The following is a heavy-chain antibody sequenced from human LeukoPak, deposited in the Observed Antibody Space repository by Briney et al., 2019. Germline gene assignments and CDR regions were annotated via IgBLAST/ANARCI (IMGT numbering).Heavy chain of an antibody. V-gene: IGHV4-39*07. CDR2: MYYSGST. CDR1: GGSISGSSYY. D-gene: IGHD1-26*01. J-gene: IGHJ3*02. CDR3: ARELSGSSDAFDI. Sequence: SETLSLTCTVSGGSISGSSYYWGWIRQPPGKGLEWIGSMYYSGSTYYNPSLKSRVTISVDTSKNQFSLELSSVTAADTAVYYCARELSGSSDAFDIWGQGTMVTVSS.